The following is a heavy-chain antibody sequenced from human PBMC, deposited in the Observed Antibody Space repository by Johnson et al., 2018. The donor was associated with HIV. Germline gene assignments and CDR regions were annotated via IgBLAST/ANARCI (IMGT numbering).Heavy chain of an antibody. J-gene: IGHJ3*02. D-gene: IGHD2-2*03. V-gene: IGHV3-48*03. CDR3: ARDLDRSAFDI. CDR1: GFTFDDYG. Sequence: VQLVESGGGLVQPGGSLRLSCAASGFTFDDYGMIWVRQVLGTGLEWVSYITSSGSTIYYADPLKGRFTISRDNAKNSLYLQMNSLRAEDTAVYYCARDLDRSAFDIWGQGTMVTVSS. CDR2: ITSSGSTI.